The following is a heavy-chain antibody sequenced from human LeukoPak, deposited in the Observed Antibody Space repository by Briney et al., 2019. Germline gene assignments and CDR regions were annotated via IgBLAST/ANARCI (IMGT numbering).Heavy chain of an antibody. D-gene: IGHD6-13*01. CDR2: INPSGGST. CDR3: ARDLAGSSSWLRRPYDY. CDR1: GYTFTSYY. J-gene: IGHJ4*02. Sequence: ASVKVSCKASGYTFTSYYMHLVRQAPGQGLEGMGIINPSGGSTSYAQKFQGRVTMTRDTSTSTVYMELSSLRSEDTAVYYCARDLAGSSSWLRRPYDYWGQGTLVTVSS. V-gene: IGHV1-46*01.